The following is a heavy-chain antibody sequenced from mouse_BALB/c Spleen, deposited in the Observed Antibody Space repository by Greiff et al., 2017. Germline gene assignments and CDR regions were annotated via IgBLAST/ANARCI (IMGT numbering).Heavy chain of an antibody. CDR3: ARDLPYYYGSSFDY. D-gene: IGHD1-1*01. J-gene: IGHJ2*01. V-gene: IGHV3-6*02. CDR2: ISYDGSN. CDR1: GYSITSGYY. Sequence: VQLKESGPGLVKPSQSLSLTCSVTGYSITSGYYWNWIRQFPGNKLEWMGYISYDGSNNYNPSLKNRISITRDTSKNQFFLKLNSVTTEDTATYYCARDLPYYYGSSFDYWGQGTTLTVSS.